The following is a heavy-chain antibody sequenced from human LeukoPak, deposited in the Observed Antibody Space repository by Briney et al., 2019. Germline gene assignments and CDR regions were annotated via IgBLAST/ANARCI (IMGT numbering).Heavy chain of an antibody. V-gene: IGHV3-74*01. J-gene: IGHJ5*02. D-gene: IGHD3-10*01. CDR3: ARAVTYFYGSVTYDWFDP. CDR2: IESDGST. Sequence: PGGSLRLSCAASGFTFSNTWMSWVRQTPGKGLMWVSRIESDGSTIYADSVKDRFTISRDNGKNTVYLQMNSLRVDDTAMYYCARAVTYFYGSVTYDWFDPWGQGTLVTVSS. CDR1: GFTFSNTW.